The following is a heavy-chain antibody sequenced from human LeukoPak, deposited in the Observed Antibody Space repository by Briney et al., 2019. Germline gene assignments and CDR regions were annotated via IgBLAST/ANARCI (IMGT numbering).Heavy chain of an antibody. J-gene: IGHJ1*01. CDR1: GFTFSSYG. D-gene: IGHD6-19*01. Sequence: PGGSLRLSCAASGFTFSSYGMHWVRQAPGKGLEWVAFIRYDGSNKYYADSVKGRFTISRDNSKNTLYLHVNSLRGEDTAVYYCTRNSGWYGLSWGQGTLVTVSS. CDR2: IRYDGSNK. CDR3: TRNSGWYGLS. V-gene: IGHV3-30*02.